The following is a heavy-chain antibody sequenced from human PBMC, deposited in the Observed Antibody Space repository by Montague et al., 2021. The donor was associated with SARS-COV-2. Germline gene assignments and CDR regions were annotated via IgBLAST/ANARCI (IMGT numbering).Heavy chain of an antibody. V-gene: IGHV4-39*07. CDR3: ARDGSSRFEILIVSRHYCFGMDV. Sequence: SETLSLTCTVSGGSFSSSGYYWGRLRQPPGMGLEWIGSIYYSGSTYYNPSLKSRVTISVDTSKNQFSLKLSSVTAADTAVYYCARDGSSRFEILIVSRHYCFGMDVWGQGTTVTVSS. CDR1: GGSFSSSGYY. CDR2: IYYSGST. D-gene: IGHD3-9*01. J-gene: IGHJ6*02.